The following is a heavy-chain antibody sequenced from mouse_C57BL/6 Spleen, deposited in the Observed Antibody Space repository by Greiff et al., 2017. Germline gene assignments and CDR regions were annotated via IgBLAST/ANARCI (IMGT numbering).Heavy chain of an antibody. CDR2: ISNGGGST. Sequence: EVKVVESGGGLVQPGGSLKLSCAASGFTFSDYYMYWVRQTPEKRLEWVAYISNGGGSTYYPDTVKGRFTISRENAKNTLYLQMSRLKSEDTAMYYCARGGRVYMDYWGQGTSVTVSS. D-gene: IGHD3-3*01. CDR3: ARGGRVYMDY. V-gene: IGHV5-12*01. J-gene: IGHJ4*01. CDR1: GFTFSDYY.